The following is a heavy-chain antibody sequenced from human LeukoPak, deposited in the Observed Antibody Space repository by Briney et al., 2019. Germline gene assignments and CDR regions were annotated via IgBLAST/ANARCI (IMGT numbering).Heavy chain of an antibody. J-gene: IGHJ5*02. CDR1: GGSISSYY. D-gene: IGHD5-12*01. CDR2: IYYSGST. Sequence: PSETLSLTCTVSGGSISSYYWTWIRQPPGKGLEWIGYIYYSGSTNYNPSLNSRVTISVDTSKNQFSLKLSSVTAAATAVYYCARDYDSNWFDPWGQGTLVTVSS. CDR3: ARDYDSNWFDP. V-gene: IGHV4-59*01.